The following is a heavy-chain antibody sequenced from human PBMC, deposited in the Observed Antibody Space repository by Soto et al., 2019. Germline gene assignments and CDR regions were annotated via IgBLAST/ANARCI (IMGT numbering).Heavy chain of an antibody. CDR1: GFSLSGYW. J-gene: IGHJ4*02. V-gene: IGHV3-74*01. CDR3: TRAFLPGNY. CDR2: INSDGSRP. Sequence: EVQLVESGGGLVQPGGSLKLSCAASGFSLSGYWMHWVRQAPGKGLVWVSRINSDGSRPDYADSVKGRFTISRDNAKNTLSLQMNSLRAEDTAVYYCTRAFLPGNYGGQGTLVTVSS. D-gene: IGHD2-21*01.